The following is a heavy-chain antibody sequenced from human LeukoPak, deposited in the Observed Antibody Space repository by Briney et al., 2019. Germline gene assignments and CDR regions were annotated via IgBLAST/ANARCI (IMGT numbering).Heavy chain of an antibody. CDR3: AKDRCTGDYCYHDL. J-gene: IGHJ4*02. V-gene: IGHV1-18*01. CDR1: GYTFTSYG. Sequence: ASVKVSCKASGYTFTSYGISWVRQAPGQGLEWMGWISAYNGNTNYAQKLQGRVTMTTDTSTSTAYMDLYSLTSDDTAMYYCAKDRCTGDYCYHDLWGQGTLVTVSS. D-gene: IGHD2-8*02. CDR2: ISAYNGNT.